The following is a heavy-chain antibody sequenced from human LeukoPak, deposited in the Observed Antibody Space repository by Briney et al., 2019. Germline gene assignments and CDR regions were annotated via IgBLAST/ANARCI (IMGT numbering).Heavy chain of an antibody. CDR2: ISYSGST. J-gene: IGHJ4*02. CDR1: GGSINTYY. D-gene: IGHD3-22*01. CDR3: AREGYDSNIYYKADY. V-gene: IGHV4-59*01. Sequence: SETLSLTCTVSGGSINTYYWSWIRQPPGKGLEWIGYISYSGSTSYNPSLKSRVTITVETSKNQFSLKLSSVTAADTAVYYCAREGYDSNIYYKADYWGQGTLVTVSS.